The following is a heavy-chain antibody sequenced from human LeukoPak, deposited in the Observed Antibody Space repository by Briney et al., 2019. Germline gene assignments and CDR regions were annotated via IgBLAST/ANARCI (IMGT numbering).Heavy chain of an antibody. CDR2: IIPIFGTA. V-gene: IGHV1-69*13. CDR3: AREGSYDSSGYSIDQYYYYYYYMDV. J-gene: IGHJ6*03. Sequence: ASVKVSCKASGGTFSSYTISWVRQAPGQGLEWMGRIIPIFGTANYAQKFQGRVTITADESTSTAYMELSSLRSEDTAVYYCAREGSYDSSGYSIDQYYYYYYYMDVWGKGTTVTVSS. CDR1: GGTFSSYT. D-gene: IGHD3-22*01.